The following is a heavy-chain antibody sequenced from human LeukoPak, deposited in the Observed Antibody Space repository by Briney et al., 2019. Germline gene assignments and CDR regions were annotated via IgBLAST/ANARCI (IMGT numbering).Heavy chain of an antibody. CDR2: ISGSGANA. D-gene: IGHD6-19*01. Sequence: GGSLRLSCAASGFTFSSNAMSWVRQAPGQELQWLSLISGSGANAYYADPVKGRFTISRYNSKNTVYLKMHSLGAEDTAVYYCAIRAAVAGAFDSWGQGKMVTVSS. CDR1: GFTFSSNA. J-gene: IGHJ3*02. CDR3: AIRAAVAGAFDS. V-gene: IGHV3-23*01.